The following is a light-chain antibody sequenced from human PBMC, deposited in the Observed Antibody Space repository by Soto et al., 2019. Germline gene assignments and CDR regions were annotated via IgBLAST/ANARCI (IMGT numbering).Light chain of an antibody. CDR3: QQRSNWPPIT. CDR1: QSVSRK. J-gene: IGKJ5*01. Sequence: EIVLTQSPATLSLSPGERATLSCRASQSVSRKLAWYQQTRGQAPRLLIYDASNRATGIPARFSGSVSGTDFTLTISSLEPEDFAVYYCQQRSNWPPITFGQGTRLEIK. V-gene: IGKV3-11*01. CDR2: DAS.